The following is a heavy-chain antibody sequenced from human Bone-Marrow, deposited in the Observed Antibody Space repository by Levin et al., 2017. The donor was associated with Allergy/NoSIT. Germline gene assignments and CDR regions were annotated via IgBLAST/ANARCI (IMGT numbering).Heavy chain of an antibody. CDR1: GFHFPSYW. CDR3: ARDRRYYEHPREYYSMDV. D-gene: IGHD3-22*01. CDR2: IKKDGSEK. J-gene: IGHJ6*02. Sequence: GGSLRLSCVVSGFHFPSYWMAWVRQAPGKGLEWVANIKKDGSEKSYVDSVKGRFTISRDNAKNSLYLQMNSLRAEDTAVYYCARDRRYYEHPREYYSMDVWGQGTTVTVSS. V-gene: IGHV3-7*01.